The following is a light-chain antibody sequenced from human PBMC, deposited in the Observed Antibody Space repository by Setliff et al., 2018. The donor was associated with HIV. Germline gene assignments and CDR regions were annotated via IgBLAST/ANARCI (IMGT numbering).Light chain of an antibody. CDR3: CSYAGGNTFV. V-gene: IGLV2-23*02. Sequence: SALTQPASVSGSPGQSITLSCTGTISDVENYNLVSWYQQHPGKAPKLMIAEVSKRPSGVSNRFSGSKSGNTASLTISGLQAEDEADYYCCSYAGGNTFVFGTGTKVTVL. CDR2: EVS. J-gene: IGLJ1*01. CDR1: ISDVENYNL.